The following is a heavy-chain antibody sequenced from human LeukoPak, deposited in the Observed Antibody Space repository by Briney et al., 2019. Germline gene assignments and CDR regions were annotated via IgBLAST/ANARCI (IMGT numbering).Heavy chain of an antibody. CDR1: GYTFTSYY. Sequence: GASVKVSCKASGYTFTSYYMHWVRQAPGQGLEWMGIINPSGGSTSYAQKFQGRVTMTRDTSTSTVYMELSSLRSEDTAVYYCARDRLIGYSYGLDFDYWGQGTLVTASS. V-gene: IGHV1-46*01. D-gene: IGHD5-18*01. J-gene: IGHJ4*02. CDR3: ARDRLIGYSYGLDFDY. CDR2: INPSGGST.